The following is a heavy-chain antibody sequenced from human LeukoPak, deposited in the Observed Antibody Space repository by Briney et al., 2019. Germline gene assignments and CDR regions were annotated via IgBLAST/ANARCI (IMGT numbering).Heavy chain of an antibody. CDR3: ARHRSSGTYPLDY. CDR2: IYYSGST. Sequence: PSETLPLTCTVSGGSISDYYWSWIRQPPGKGLEWIGYIYYSGSTNYNPSLKSRISISVDTSKSQFSLKLSSVTAADTAVYYCARHRSSGTYPLDYWGQGTLVTVSS. D-gene: IGHD1-26*01. V-gene: IGHV4-59*08. J-gene: IGHJ4*02. CDR1: GGSISDYY.